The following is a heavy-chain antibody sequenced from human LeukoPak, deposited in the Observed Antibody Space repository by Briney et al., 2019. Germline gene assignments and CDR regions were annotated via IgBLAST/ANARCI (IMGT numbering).Heavy chain of an antibody. V-gene: IGHV1-69*13. CDR2: IVPIFGTA. J-gene: IGHJ4*02. D-gene: IGHD3-22*01. CDR1: GGTFSSYA. Sequence: SVKVSCKASGGTFSSYAISWVRQAPGQGLEWMGGIVPIFGTANYAQKFQGRVTITADESTSTAYMELSSLRSEDTAVYYCARGFLRVSTYYYDSSGYYFDYWGQGTLVTVSS. CDR3: ARGFLRVSTYYYDSSGYYFDY.